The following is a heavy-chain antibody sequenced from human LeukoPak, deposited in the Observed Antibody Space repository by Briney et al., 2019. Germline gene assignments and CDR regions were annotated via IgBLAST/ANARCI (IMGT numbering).Heavy chain of an antibody. Sequence: SVKVSCKASGGTFSSYAISWVRQAPGQGLEWMGGIIPIFGTANYAQKFQGRVTITADESTSTAYMELSSLRSEDTAVYYCARDYYDSSGFGAFDIWGQGTTVTVSS. CDR3: ARDYYDSSGFGAFDI. CDR1: GGTFSSYA. J-gene: IGHJ3*02. CDR2: IIPIFGTA. D-gene: IGHD3-22*01. V-gene: IGHV1-69*13.